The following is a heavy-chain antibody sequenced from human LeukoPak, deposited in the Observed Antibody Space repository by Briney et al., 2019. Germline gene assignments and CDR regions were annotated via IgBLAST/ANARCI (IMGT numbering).Heavy chain of an antibody. CDR2: IIPIFGTA. V-gene: IGHV1-69*05. D-gene: IGHD1-1*01. CDR3: ARNERLTPDDAFDI. CDR1: GGTFSSYA. Sequence: SVKVSCKASGGTFSSYAISWVRQAPGQGLEWMGRIIPIFGTANYAQKFQGRVTITTDESTSTAYMELSSLRSEDTAVYYCARNERLTPDDAFDIWGQGTMVTVSS. J-gene: IGHJ3*02.